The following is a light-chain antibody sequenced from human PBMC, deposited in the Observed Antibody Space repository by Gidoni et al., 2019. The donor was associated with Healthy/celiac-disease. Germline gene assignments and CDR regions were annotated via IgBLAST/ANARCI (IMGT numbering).Light chain of an antibody. J-gene: IGLJ2*01. CDR2: GKN. CDR1: SLRSYY. V-gene: IGLV3-19*01. CDR3: NSRDSSGNHVV. Sequence: SSELTQDPAVSVDLGQTVRITGQGASLRSYYASWYQKKPGQAPVLVIYGKNNRPSGIPDRFSGSSSGSTASLTITGAQAEDEADYYCNSRDSSGNHVVFGGGTKRTVL.